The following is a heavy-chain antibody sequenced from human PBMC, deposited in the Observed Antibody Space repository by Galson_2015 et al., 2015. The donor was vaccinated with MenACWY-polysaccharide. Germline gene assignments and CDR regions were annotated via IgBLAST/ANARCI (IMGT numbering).Heavy chain of an antibody. D-gene: IGHD1-26*01. V-gene: IGHV3-48*01. CDR1: GFTFSSYS. CDR2: ISSSSSTI. Sequence: SLRLSCAASGFTFSSYSMNWVRQAPGKGLEWVSYISSSSSTIYYADSVKGRFTISRDNAKNSLYLQMNSLRAEDTAAYYCARKLAYWGQGTLVTVSS. J-gene: IGHJ4*02. CDR3: ARKLAY.